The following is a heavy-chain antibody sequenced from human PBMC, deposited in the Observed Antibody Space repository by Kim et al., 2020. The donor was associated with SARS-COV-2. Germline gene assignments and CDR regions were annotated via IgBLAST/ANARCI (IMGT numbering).Heavy chain of an antibody. Sequence: GGSLRLSCAASGFTFDDYAMHWVRQAPGKGLEWVSLISGDGGSTYYADSVKGRFTISRDNSKNSLYLQMNSLRTEDTALYYCAKENSGIAVAGTGGYYFDYWGQGTLVTVSS. D-gene: IGHD6-19*01. CDR3: AKENSGIAVAGTGGYYFDY. J-gene: IGHJ4*02. V-gene: IGHV3-43*02. CDR2: ISGDGGST. CDR1: GFTFDDYA.